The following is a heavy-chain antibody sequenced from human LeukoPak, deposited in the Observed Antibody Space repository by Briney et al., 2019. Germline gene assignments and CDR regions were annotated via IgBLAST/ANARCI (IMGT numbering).Heavy chain of an antibody. CDR3: ARDRYGGSPK. D-gene: IGHD4-23*01. CDR2: IYSGGST. Sequence: GGSLSLSCPASGFTVSSNYMSWVRQAPGKGLEWVSVIYSGGSTYYADSVKGRFTISRHNSKNTLYLQMNSLRAEDTAVYYCARDRYGGSPKWGQGTLVTVSS. V-gene: IGHV3-53*04. CDR1: GFTVSSNY. J-gene: IGHJ4*02.